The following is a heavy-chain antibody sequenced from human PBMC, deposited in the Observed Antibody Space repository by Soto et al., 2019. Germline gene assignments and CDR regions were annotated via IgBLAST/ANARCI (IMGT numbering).Heavy chain of an antibody. CDR1: GGSISSYY. D-gene: IGHD1-20*01. J-gene: IGHJ6*03. CDR2: IYYSGST. Sequence: QVQLQESGPGLVKPSETLSLTCTVSGGSISSYYWSWIRQPPGKGLEWIGYIYYSGSTNYNPSLKSRVTISVDTSKNQFSLKLSSVTAADTAVYYCARNPYNWNRTGPGYYMDVWGKGTTVTVSS. CDR3: ARNPYNWNRTGPGYYMDV. V-gene: IGHV4-59*01.